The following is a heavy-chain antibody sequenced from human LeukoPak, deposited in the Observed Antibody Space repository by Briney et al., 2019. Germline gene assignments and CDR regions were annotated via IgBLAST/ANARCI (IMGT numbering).Heavy chain of an antibody. CDR3: ASEGGSGSYPSGLGY. D-gene: IGHD1-26*01. CDR2: INPNSGGT. CDR1: GYTFTGYY. Sequence: ASVKVSCKASGYTFTGYYMHWVRQAPGQGLEWMGWINPNSGGTNYAQKVQGRVTMTRDTSISTACMELSRLRSDDTAVYYCASEGGSGSYPSGLGYWGQGTLVTVSS. V-gene: IGHV1-2*02. J-gene: IGHJ4*02.